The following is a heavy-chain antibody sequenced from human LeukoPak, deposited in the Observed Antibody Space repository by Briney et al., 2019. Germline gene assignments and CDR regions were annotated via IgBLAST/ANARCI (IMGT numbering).Heavy chain of an antibody. V-gene: IGHV3-30*18. Sequence: GGSLRLSCAASGFTFSSYGMHWVRQAPGKGLEWVAVISYDGSNKYYADSVKGRFTISRDNSKNTLYLQMNSLRAEDTAVYYCAKDGPYSSPLLWGQGTLVTVSS. CDR1: GFTFSSYG. D-gene: IGHD6-19*01. CDR3: AKDGPYSSPLL. CDR2: ISYDGSNK. J-gene: IGHJ4*02.